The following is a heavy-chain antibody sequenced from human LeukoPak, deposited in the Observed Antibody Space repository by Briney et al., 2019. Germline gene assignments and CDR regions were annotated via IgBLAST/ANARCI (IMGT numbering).Heavy chain of an antibody. CDR1: GYTFTSYD. CDR2: MNPNSGNT. CDR3: ASFLDYYGSGSYHFDY. Sequence: ASVKVSCKASGYTFTSYDINWVRQATGQGLEWMGWMNPNSGNTGYAQKFQGSVTMARNTSISTAYMELSSLRSEDTAVYYCASFLDYYGSGSYHFDYWGQGTLVTVSS. V-gene: IGHV1-8*01. J-gene: IGHJ4*02. D-gene: IGHD3-10*01.